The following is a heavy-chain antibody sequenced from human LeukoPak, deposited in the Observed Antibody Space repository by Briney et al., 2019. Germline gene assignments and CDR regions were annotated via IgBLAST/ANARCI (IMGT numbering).Heavy chain of an antibody. D-gene: IGHD1-26*01. Sequence: GGSLRLSCAASGFTFSSYSMNWVRQAPGKGLEGVSFIRSSSSDIYYADSVKGRFTISRDNAKNSLYLQMDSLKAEDTAVYYCARVRSGSLDYWGQGTLVTVSS. J-gene: IGHJ4*02. CDR1: GFTFSSYS. V-gene: IGHV3-21*01. CDR2: IRSSSSDI. CDR3: ARVRSGSLDY.